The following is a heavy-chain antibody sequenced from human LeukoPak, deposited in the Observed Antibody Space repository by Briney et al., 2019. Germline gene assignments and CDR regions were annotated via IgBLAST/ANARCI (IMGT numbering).Heavy chain of an antibody. J-gene: IGHJ4*02. D-gene: IGHD3-16*01. Sequence: PGGSLRLSCAASGFTFSSYAMTWVRQASGKGLEWVSTISGSGTSTYYADSVKGRFTVSRDNAKSTLYLQMNSVRAEDTAVYYCEKDWAWGVFEHGGRGPLVTVSS. CDR2: ISGSGTST. CDR1: GFTFSSYA. V-gene: IGHV3-23*01. CDR3: EKDWAWGVFEH.